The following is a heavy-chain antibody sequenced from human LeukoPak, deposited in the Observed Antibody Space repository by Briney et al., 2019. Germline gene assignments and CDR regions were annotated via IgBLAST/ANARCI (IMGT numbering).Heavy chain of an antibody. D-gene: IGHD3-10*01. CDR3: ARARSRSIMAVNYYYYMDV. Sequence: ASVKVSCKASGYTFTSYYMHWVRQAPGQGLEWMGIINPSGGSTSYAQKFQGRVTMARDMSTSTVYMELSSLRSEDTAVYYCARARSRSIMAVNYYYYMDVWGKGTTVTVSS. CDR1: GYTFTSYY. V-gene: IGHV1-46*01. CDR2: INPSGGST. J-gene: IGHJ6*03.